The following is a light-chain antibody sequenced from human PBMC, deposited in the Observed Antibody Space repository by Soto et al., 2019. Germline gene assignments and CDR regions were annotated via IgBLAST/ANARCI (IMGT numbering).Light chain of an antibody. CDR3: SSYTSISTYV. CDR1: SSDVGGYNY. CDR2: GVN. V-gene: IGLV2-14*03. Sequence: QSVLTQAASGSGFPGQSISISCTGTSSDVGGYNYVSWYQQHPGKAPKLMIYGVNNRPSGVSNRFSGSKSGNTASLTISGLQTEDDADYYCSSYTSISTYVFGTGTKATVL. J-gene: IGLJ1*01.